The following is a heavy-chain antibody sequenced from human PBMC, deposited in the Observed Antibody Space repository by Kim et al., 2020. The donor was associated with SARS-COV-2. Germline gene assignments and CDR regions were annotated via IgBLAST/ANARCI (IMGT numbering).Heavy chain of an antibody. CDR3: TSGPYYYDSASYYHDY. V-gene: IGHV3-49*03. CDR1: GLNFGDYA. Sequence: GGSLRLSCTTSGLNFGDYAMSWFRQAPGKGLEWVAFIRSKRYGETTEYAASVKGRFTISRNDSTRIAYLQMNGLKTEDTAVYYCTSGPYYYDSASYYHDYWGRGTLVTVSS. CDR2: IRSKRYGETT. D-gene: IGHD3-10*01. J-gene: IGHJ4*02.